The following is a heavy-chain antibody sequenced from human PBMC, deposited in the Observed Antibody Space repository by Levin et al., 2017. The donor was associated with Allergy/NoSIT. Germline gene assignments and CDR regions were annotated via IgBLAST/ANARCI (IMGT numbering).Heavy chain of an antibody. CDR3: ARIFYDCSEKGGPFDY. CDR1: GFSLSTSGMC. Sequence: SGPTLVKPTQTLTLTCTFSGFSLSTSGMCVTWIRQPPGQALEWLARIDWDDDKYYSTSLKTRLTISKDTSKNQVVLKMTNMDPADTGTYYCARIFYDCSEKGGPFDYWGQGTLVTVSS. D-gene: IGHD3-22*01. CDR2: IDWDDDK. V-gene: IGHV2-70*11. J-gene: IGHJ4*02.